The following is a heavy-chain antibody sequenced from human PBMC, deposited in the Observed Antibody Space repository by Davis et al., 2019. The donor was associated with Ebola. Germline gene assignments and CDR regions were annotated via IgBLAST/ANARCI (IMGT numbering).Heavy chain of an antibody. D-gene: IGHD3-22*01. CDR2: ISGRDDST. J-gene: IGHJ3*02. V-gene: IGHV3-23*01. Sequence: GESLKISCAASGFTFSVFALTWVRQAPGKGLEWVSAISGRDDSTYFADSVKGRFTISRDNSKKTVYLQMNSLRADDKAVYYCAKVGGDPRYYDASLPLEAFDIWGQGTKVTVSS. CDR3: AKVGGDPRYYDASLPLEAFDI. CDR1: GFTFSVFA.